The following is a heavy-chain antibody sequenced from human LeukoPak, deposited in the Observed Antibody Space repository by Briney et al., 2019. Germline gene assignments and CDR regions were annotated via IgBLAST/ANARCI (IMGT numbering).Heavy chain of an antibody. CDR3: RTGPSGTATYYYYYGMDV. CDR1: GYTFTSYG. Sequence: GASVKVSCKASGYTFTSYGISWVRQAPGQGLEWMGWISAYNGNTNYAQKLQGRVTMTTDTSTSTAYMELRSLRSDDTAVYYCRTGPSGTATYYYYYGMDVWGQGTTVTVSS. V-gene: IGHV1-18*01. CDR2: ISAYNGNT. D-gene: IGHD6-13*01. J-gene: IGHJ6*02.